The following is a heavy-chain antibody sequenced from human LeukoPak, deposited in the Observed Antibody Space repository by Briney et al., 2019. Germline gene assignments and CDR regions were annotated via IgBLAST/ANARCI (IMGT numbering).Heavy chain of an antibody. D-gene: IGHD3-10*01. J-gene: IGHJ4*02. CDR1: GYTFTSYG. CDR3: AISLAPRAASYYYGSGSYRTNFDY. V-gene: IGHV1-18*01. CDR2: ISAYNGNT. Sequence: ASVKVSCKASGYTFTSYGISWVRQAPGQGLEWMGWISAYNGNTNYAQKLQGRVTMTTDTSTSAAYMELRSLRSDDTAVYYCAISLAPRAASYYYGSGSYRTNFDYWGQGTLVTVSS.